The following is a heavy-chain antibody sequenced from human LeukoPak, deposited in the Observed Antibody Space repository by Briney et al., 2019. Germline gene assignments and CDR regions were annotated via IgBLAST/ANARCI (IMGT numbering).Heavy chain of an antibody. CDR1: GLSFRQAW. CDR3: ARDAYDTSAYYYFDY. Sequence: GGSLRLSCAASGLSFRQAWMSWVRQAPGKGLEWVSYITGSSSTIYYADSVKGRFTISRDNAKNSLYLQMNSLRDEDTAVYYCARDAYDTSAYYYFDYWGQGTLVTVSS. D-gene: IGHD3-22*01. V-gene: IGHV3-48*02. CDR2: ITGSSSTI. J-gene: IGHJ4*02.